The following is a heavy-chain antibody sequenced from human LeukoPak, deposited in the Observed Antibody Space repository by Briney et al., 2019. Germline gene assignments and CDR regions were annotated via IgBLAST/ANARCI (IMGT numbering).Heavy chain of an antibody. CDR2: ISWNSGSI. CDR3: AKGGYYDSSGYYSNPFDY. Sequence: GGSLRLSCAASGFTFDDYAMHWVRQAPGKGLEWVSGISWNSGSIGYADSVKGRFTISRDNAKNSLYLQMNSLRAEDTALYYCAKGGYYDSSGYYSNPFDYWGQGTLVTVSS. J-gene: IGHJ4*02. V-gene: IGHV3-9*01. CDR1: GFTFDDYA. D-gene: IGHD3-22*01.